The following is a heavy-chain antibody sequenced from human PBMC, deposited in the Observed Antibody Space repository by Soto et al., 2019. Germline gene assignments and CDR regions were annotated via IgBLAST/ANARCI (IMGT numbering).Heavy chain of an antibody. CDR2: IYYSGST. CDR1: GGSTSSYY. D-gene: IGHD3-10*01. V-gene: IGHV4-59*01. J-gene: IGHJ6*02. CDR3: ARGVLRFGEFSYYYYGMDV. Sequence: SETLSLTCTVSGGSTSSYYWSWIRQPPGKGLEWIGYIYYSGSTNYNPSLKSRVTISVDTSKNQFSLKLSSVTAADTAVYYCARGVLRFGEFSYYYYGMDVWGQGTTVTVS.